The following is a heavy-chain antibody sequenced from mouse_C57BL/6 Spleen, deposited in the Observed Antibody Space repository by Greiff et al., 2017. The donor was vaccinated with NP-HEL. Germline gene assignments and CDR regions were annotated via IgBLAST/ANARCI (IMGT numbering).Heavy chain of an antibody. CDR1: GYTFTSYW. D-gene: IGHD2-4*01. Sequence: QVQLQQPGAELVMPGASVKLSCKASGYTFTSYWMHWVKQRPGQGLEWIGEIDPSDSYTNYNQKFKGKSTLTVDKSSSTAYMQLSSLTSEDSAVYYCARGSDYDYDKVWFAYWGQGTLVTVAA. J-gene: IGHJ3*01. V-gene: IGHV1-69*01. CDR3: ARGSDYDYDKVWFAY. CDR2: IDPSDSYT.